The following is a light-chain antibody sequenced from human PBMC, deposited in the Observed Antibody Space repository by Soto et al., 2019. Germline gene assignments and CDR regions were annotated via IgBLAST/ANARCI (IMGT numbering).Light chain of an antibody. CDR2: EVS. J-gene: IGKJ1*01. CDR1: QTISTW. CDR3: QQYTYPST. Sequence: DTQMTQSPSTVSASVGDRVTITCRASQTISTWLAWYQQRPGKAPKLLIYEVSTLESGVPSRFSGSGSGTQFTLTISSLQPDDFGTHYCQQYTYPSTFGQGTKVEIK. V-gene: IGKV1-5*01.